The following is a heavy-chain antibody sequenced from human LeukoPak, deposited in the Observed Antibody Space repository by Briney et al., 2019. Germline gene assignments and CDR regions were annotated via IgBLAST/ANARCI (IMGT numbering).Heavy chain of an antibody. Sequence: GGSLRLSCAVSGFTFSGFWMSWSRQAPGKGLEWVASINSDGSEGYYADVVKGRFTISRDNAKNSLYLQINSLRAEDTAVYYCARSSYSGSSSVWGQGTMVTVSS. J-gene: IGHJ3*01. D-gene: IGHD6-6*01. CDR3: ARSSYSGSSSV. CDR1: GFTFSGFW. CDR2: INSDGSEG. V-gene: IGHV3-7*03.